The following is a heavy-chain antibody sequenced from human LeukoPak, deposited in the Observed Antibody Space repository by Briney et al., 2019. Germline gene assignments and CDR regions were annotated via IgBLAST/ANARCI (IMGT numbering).Heavy chain of an antibody. D-gene: IGHD3-22*01. V-gene: IGHV4-34*01. CDR3: ARGRDYYDSSGLSFDY. J-gene: IGHJ4*02. Sequence: SETLSLTCTVSGGSISSYYWSWIRQPPGKGLEWIGEISHSGSTNYNPSLKSRVTISVDTSKNQFSLKLSSVTAADTAVYYCARGRDYYDSSGLSFDYWGQGTLVTVSS. CDR1: GGSISSYY. CDR2: ISHSGST.